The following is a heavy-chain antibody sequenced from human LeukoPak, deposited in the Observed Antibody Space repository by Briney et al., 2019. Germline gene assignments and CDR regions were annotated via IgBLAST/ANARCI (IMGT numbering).Heavy chain of an antibody. CDR3: AREIWFGELEGDY. J-gene: IGHJ4*02. Sequence: GGSLRLSCAASRFTFSSYSMNWVRQAPGKGLEWVSSISSSSSYIYYADSVKGRFTISRDNAKNSLYLQMNSLRAEDTAVYYCAREIWFGELEGDYWGQGTPVTVSS. CDR2: ISSSSSYI. CDR1: RFTFSSYS. V-gene: IGHV3-21*01. D-gene: IGHD3-10*01.